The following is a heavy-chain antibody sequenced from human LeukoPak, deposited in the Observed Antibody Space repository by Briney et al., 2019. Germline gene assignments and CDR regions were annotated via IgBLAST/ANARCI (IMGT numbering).Heavy chain of an antibody. J-gene: IGHJ3*02. D-gene: IGHD2-2*01. CDR3: ARVGAQLDAFDI. V-gene: IGHV4-61*02. Sequence: SETLSLTCTVSGGSISGGSYYWNWIRQPAGKGLEWIGRTYSTGSTKYNPSLRSRVTISVDTSKNQFSLKLSSVTAADTAVYYCARVGAQLDAFDIWGQGTMVTVSS. CDR1: GGSISGGSYY. CDR2: TYSTGST.